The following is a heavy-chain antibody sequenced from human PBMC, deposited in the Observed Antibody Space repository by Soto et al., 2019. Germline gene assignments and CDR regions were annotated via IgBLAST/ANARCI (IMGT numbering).Heavy chain of an antibody. CDR3: TTGLSNGYYNFDY. CDR1: GFTFSNAW. V-gene: IGHV3-15*01. J-gene: IGHJ4*02. D-gene: IGHD3-22*01. CDR2: IKGEADGGTT. Sequence: SGASLRLSCAASGFTFSNAWMSWVRQAPGKGLEWVGRIKGEADGGTTDYAAPVKGRITISRDHSKDTLYLQMNSLKTEDTAVYYCTTGLSNGYYNFDYWGQGTPVTVSS.